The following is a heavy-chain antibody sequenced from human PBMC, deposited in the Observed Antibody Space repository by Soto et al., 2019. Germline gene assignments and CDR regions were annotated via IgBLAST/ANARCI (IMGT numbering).Heavy chain of an antibody. Sequence: QVQLVESGGGVVQPGRSLRLSCAAYGFAFSSYGMHWVRQAPGKGLEWVAVISYDGSKKYYADSVKGRVTISRDNSKNTLYLQLNSLRAEDTAVYYFAKIPQGRSLRRWFDPWGQGTLVTVSS. CDR1: GFAFSSYG. J-gene: IGHJ5*02. V-gene: IGHV3-30*18. CDR3: AKIPQGRSLRRWFDP. CDR2: ISYDGSKK.